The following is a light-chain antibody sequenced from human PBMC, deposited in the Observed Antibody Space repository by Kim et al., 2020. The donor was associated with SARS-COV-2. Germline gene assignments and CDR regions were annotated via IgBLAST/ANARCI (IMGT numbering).Light chain of an antibody. Sequence: DIQMTQSPSSVSASIGDRVTITCRASQDINNYLAWYQQKPGKAPKLLIYSASTLESGVPSRFSGSGSGTDFTLTINGLRPEDSATYSCQQDMIFPGAFGQGTKVDIK. CDR3: QQDMIFPGA. V-gene: IGKV1-12*01. CDR1: QDINNY. J-gene: IGKJ1*01. CDR2: SAS.